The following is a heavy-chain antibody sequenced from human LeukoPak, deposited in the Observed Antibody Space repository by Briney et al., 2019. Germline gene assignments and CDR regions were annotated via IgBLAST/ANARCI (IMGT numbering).Heavy chain of an antibody. CDR2: ISYDGSNK. Sequence: GSLRLSCAASGFTFSSYAMHWVRQAPGKGLEWVAVISYDGSNKYYADSVKGRFTISRDNSKNTLYLQMNSLRAEDTAVYYCARDGLQWISDYYYYGMDVWGQGTTVTVSS. CDR3: ARDGLQWISDYYYYGMDV. V-gene: IGHV3-30-3*01. D-gene: IGHD5-12*01. J-gene: IGHJ6*02. CDR1: GFTFSSYA.